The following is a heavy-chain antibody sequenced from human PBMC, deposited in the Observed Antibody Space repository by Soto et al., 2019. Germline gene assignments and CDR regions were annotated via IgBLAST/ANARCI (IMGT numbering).Heavy chain of an antibody. CDR3: AKDYDYGDSLPFDC. V-gene: IGHV3-23*01. CDR2: IIGNGDTA. CDR1: GFSFRDYG. J-gene: IGHJ4*02. Sequence: EVQLLEAGGGLVQPGGSLRLSCAASGFSFRDYGMSWVRQAPGKGLEWLSAIIGNGDTAYYADSVRGRFTISRDNSKNTLYLKLNDLGAEDTAIYYCAKDYDYGDSLPFDCWGQGTLVTVSS. D-gene: IGHD4-17*01.